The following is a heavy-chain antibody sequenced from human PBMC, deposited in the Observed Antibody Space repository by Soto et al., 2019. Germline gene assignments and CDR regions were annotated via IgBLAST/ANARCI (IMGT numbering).Heavy chain of an antibody. D-gene: IGHD1-20*01. CDR2: IYWDDDK. CDR1: GFSLSTSGVG. Sequence: QITLKAAGPTLVKPTQTLTLTCTFSGFSLSTSGVGVGWIRQPPGKDLEWLIFIYWDDDKRYSLSLKSSLTITKDNSKNQVGHTMINIDHVDAATYYCAHRGKYNCYWDGGYLNLWGQGTLVTVSS. CDR3: AHRGKYNCYWDGGYLNL. V-gene: IGHV2-5*02. J-gene: IGHJ4*02.